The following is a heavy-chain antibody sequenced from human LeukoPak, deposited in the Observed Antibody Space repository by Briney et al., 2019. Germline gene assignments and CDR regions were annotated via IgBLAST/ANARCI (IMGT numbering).Heavy chain of an antibody. V-gene: IGHV1-69*05. CDR1: GGTFSSYA. D-gene: IGHD3-22*01. Sequence: SSVKASCKASGGTFSSYAISWVRQAPGQGLEWMGGIIPIFGTANYAQKFQGRVTITTDESTSTAYMELSSLRSEDTAVYYCATDSSGYSPKEYYYYYYMDVWGKGTTVTVSS. CDR2: IIPIFGTA. CDR3: ATDSSGYSPKEYYYYYYMDV. J-gene: IGHJ6*03.